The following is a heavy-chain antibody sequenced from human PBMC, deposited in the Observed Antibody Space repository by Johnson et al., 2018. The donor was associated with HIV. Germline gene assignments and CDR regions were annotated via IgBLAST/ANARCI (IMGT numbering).Heavy chain of an antibody. CDR3: AKTRMGGILDAFDL. J-gene: IGHJ3*01. D-gene: IGHD3-10*01. CDR2: IWYDGSNK. V-gene: IGHV3-30*18. CDR1: GFTFSSYA. Sequence: QVQLVESGGGVVQPGRSLRLSCAASGFTFSSYAMHWVRQAPGKGLEWVAVIWYDGSNKDYADSVKGRFTISRDNSKNTLYLQMNSLRAEDTAVYYCAKTRMGGILDAFDLWGQGTMVIVS.